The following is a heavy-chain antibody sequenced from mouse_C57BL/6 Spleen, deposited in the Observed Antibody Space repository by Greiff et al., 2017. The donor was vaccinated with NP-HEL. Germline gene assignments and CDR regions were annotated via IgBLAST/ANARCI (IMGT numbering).Heavy chain of an antibody. D-gene: IGHD1-1*01. CDR1: GYSFSSSW. J-gene: IGHJ2*01. CDR3: ARETTGDY. V-gene: IGHV1-82*01. CDR2: IYPGDGDT. Sequence: QVQLQQSGPELVKPGASVKISCKASGYSFSSSWMNWVKQRPGKGLEWIGRIYPGDGDTNYNGKFKGKATLTADKSSSTAYMQLSSLTSEDSAVYFCARETTGDYWGQGTTLTVSS.